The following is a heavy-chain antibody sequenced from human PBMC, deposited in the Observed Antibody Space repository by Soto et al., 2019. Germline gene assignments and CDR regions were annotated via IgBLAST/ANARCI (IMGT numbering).Heavy chain of an antibody. CDR2: INHSGST. D-gene: IGHD3-10*01. CDR3: ASSGYYGSGSYYILMDV. V-gene: IGHV4-34*01. J-gene: IGHJ6*03. CDR1: GGSFSGYY. Sequence: SETLSLTCAVYGGSFSGYYWSWIRQPPGKGLEWIGEINHSGSTNYNPSLKSRVTISVDTSKSQFSLKLSSVTAAGTAVYYCASSGYYGSGSYYILMDVWGKGTTVTVSS.